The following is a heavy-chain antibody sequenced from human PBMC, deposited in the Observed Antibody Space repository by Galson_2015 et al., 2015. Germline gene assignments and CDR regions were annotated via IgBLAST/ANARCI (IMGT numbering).Heavy chain of an antibody. CDR3: VRRFQFFDY. V-gene: IGHV3-23*01. J-gene: IGHJ4*02. Sequence: SLRLSCAASGFTFSGQAMTWVRQAPGKGLEWVSGISTNGGSTYYADSVKGRFTISRDNSKNTLYLQMNSLRAEDTAVYYCVRRFQFFDYWGQGTLVTVSS. CDR2: ISTNGGST. CDR1: GFTFSGQA. D-gene: IGHD3-16*01.